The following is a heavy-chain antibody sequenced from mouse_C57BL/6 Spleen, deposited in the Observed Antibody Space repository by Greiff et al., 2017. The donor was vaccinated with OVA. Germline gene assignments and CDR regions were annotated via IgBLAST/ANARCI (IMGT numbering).Heavy chain of an antibody. J-gene: IGHJ1*03. V-gene: IGHV1-15*01. CDR1: GYTFTDYE. D-gene: IGHD1-1*01. Sequence: VQLQQSGAELVRPGASVTLSCKASGYTFTDYEMHWVKQTPVHGLEWIGAIDPETGGNAYNQKFKGKAILTADKSSSTAYMELRSLTSEDSAVYYCTRGFTTVVATDFDVWGTRPTVTVSS. CDR3: TRGFTTVVATDFDV. CDR2: IDPETGGN.